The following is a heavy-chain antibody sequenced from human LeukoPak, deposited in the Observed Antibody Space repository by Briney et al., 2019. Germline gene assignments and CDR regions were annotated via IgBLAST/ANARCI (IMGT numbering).Heavy chain of an antibody. CDR1: GITIRNYA. J-gene: IGHJ3*02. CDR3: AKSVMITVGRVKIDAFDM. V-gene: IGHV3-23*01. D-gene: IGHD3-16*01. Sequence: GGSLRLSCVASGITIRNYAMSWVRQAPGKGLEWVGGVSSSGGATFNADSVKGRFTISRDNSISTLYLQMNSLRAEDTAVYFCAKSVMITVGRVKIDAFDMWGQGTMVAVSS. CDR2: VSSSGGAT.